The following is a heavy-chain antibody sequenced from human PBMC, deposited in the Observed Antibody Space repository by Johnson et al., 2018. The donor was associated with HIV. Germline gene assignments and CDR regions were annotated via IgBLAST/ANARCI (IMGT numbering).Heavy chain of an antibody. J-gene: IGHJ3*01. CDR1: GFTFDDYG. CDR3: ARGAYYYRS. V-gene: IGHV3-7*01. CDR2: IKQDGSET. Sequence: EVQLVESGGGVVRPGGSLRLSCAASGFTFDDYGMSWVRQAPGKGLEWVANIKQDGSETFYADSVKGRFIISRDNARNSVCLQMNSLRAEDTAVYYCARGAYYYRSWGKGTMVTVSS. D-gene: IGHD3-22*01.